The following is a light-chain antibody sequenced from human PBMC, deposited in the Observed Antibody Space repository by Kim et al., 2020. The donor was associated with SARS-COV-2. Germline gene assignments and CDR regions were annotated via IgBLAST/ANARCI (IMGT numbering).Light chain of an antibody. Sequence: ASVGDRVTITCRASQRISSWLAWYQQKSGKAPKLLIHDASSLESGVPSRISGSQSGTEFTLTISSLQPDDFATYYCQQYNDHSRTFGQGTKVDIK. CDR3: QQYNDHSRT. CDR2: DAS. J-gene: IGKJ1*01. V-gene: IGKV1-5*01. CDR1: QRISSW.